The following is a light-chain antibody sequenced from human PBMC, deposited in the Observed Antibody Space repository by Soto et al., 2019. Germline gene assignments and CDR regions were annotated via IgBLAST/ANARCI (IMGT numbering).Light chain of an antibody. CDR3: SLYAGIYNSGV. CDR2: EVS. J-gene: IGLJ1*01. V-gene: IGLV2-8*01. CDR1: SSDVGYYNY. Sequence: QSALTQPPSASGSPGQSVTISCTGTSSDVGYYNYVSWYQQHPGKAPKLIIYEVSKRPSGVPDRFSGSKSGNTASLTVSGLQAEDEADYYCSLYAGIYNSGVFGTGTKVTVL.